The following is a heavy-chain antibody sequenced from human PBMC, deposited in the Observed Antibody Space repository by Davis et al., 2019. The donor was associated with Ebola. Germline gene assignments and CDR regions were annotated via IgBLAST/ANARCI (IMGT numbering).Heavy chain of an antibody. Sequence: GESLKISCVASGFTFSDYGMHWVRQSPGKGLEWMAHLWYNGGNQYYADSVAGRFTVSRDNSKNTLYLQMDRLRAEDTAVYYCARGSIWPDYWGQGSLVTVSS. D-gene: IGHD6-13*01. V-gene: IGHV3-33*01. CDR1: GFTFSDYG. J-gene: IGHJ4*02. CDR2: LWYNGGNQ. CDR3: ARGSIWPDY.